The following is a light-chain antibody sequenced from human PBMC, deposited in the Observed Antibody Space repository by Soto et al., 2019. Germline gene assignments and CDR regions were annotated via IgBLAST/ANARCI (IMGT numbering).Light chain of an antibody. CDR1: QGVRSY. CDR2: GAS. Sequence: IQLTQSPSSLSASVGDRVTITCRASQGVRSYLAWFQQRPGKAPKLLIFGASTLQNGVPARFSGGGFGTEFTLTITSPQPADFATYYCHQVYTYPRTFGQGAKVEIK. J-gene: IGKJ1*01. V-gene: IGKV1-9*01. CDR3: HQVYTYPRT.